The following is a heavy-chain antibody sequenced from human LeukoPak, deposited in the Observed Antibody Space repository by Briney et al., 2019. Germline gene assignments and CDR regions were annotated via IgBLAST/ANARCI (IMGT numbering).Heavy chain of an antibody. J-gene: IGHJ5*02. Sequence: GASVKVSCKASGYTFTSYGISWVRQAPGQGREWMGWISAYNGNTNYAQKLQGRVTMTTDTSTSTAYMELRSLRSDDTAVYYCARDHTYGDYEDNWFDPWGPGTLVTVSS. CDR2: ISAYNGNT. CDR1: GYTFTSYG. V-gene: IGHV1-18*01. CDR3: ARDHTYGDYEDNWFDP. D-gene: IGHD4-17*01.